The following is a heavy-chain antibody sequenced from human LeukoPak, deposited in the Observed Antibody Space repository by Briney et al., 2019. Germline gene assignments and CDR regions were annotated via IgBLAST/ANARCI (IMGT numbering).Heavy chain of an antibody. CDR2: IYYSGST. Sequence: SETLSLTCTVSGGSISSYYWSWIRQPPGKGLEWIGYIYYSGSTNYNPSLKSRVTISVDTSKNQFSLKLSSVTAADTAVYYCARQALGYYDSSGYLDYWGQGTLVTVSS. CDR3: ARQALGYYDSSGYLDY. J-gene: IGHJ4*02. D-gene: IGHD3-22*01. CDR1: GGSISSYY. V-gene: IGHV4-59*08.